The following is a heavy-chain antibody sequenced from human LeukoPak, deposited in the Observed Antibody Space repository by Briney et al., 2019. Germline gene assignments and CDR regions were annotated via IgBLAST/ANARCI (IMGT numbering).Heavy chain of an antibody. Sequence: ASQTLSLTCAVAGGSISSGGYSWSWIRQPPGKGLEWIGYIYHSGSTYYNPSLKTRVTTSVDRSKNQFSLKLSSVTAADTAVYSCASSITIFGVVQGGFDYWGQGTLVTVSS. CDR3: ASSITIFGVVQGGFDY. D-gene: IGHD3-3*01. V-gene: IGHV4-30-2*01. J-gene: IGHJ4*02. CDR2: IYHSGST. CDR1: GGSISSGGYS.